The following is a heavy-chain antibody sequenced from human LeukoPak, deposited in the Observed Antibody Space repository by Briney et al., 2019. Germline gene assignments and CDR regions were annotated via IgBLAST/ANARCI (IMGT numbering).Heavy chain of an antibody. CDR3: ARGSGSQTMGRGVPIDY. J-gene: IGHJ4*02. V-gene: IGHV4-34*01. CDR2: INHSGST. D-gene: IGHD3-10*01. CDR1: AGSFSGYY. Sequence: ASETLSLTCAVYAGSFSGYYGSWIRQPPGKGLEWIGEINHSGSTNYNPSLKSRVTISVDTSKNQFSLKLSSVTAADTAVYYCARGSGSQTMGRGVPIDYWGQGTLVTVSS.